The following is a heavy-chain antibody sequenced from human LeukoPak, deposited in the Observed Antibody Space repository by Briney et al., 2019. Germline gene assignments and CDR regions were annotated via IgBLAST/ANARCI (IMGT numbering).Heavy chain of an antibody. Sequence: GGSLRLSCAASGFTFSSYAMSWVRQAPGKGLEWVSAISGSGGGTYYADSVKGRFTISRDNSKNTLYLQMNSLRAEDTAVYYCAKTIRITMVRGVNHDYWGQGTLVTVSS. V-gene: IGHV3-23*01. D-gene: IGHD3-10*01. J-gene: IGHJ4*02. CDR1: GFTFSSYA. CDR2: ISGSGGGT. CDR3: AKTIRITMVRGVNHDY.